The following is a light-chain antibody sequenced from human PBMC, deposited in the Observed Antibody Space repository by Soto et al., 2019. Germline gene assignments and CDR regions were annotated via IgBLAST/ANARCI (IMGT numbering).Light chain of an antibody. CDR3: QHYADSPPVFT. Sequence: DIVLTQSPGTLSLSPGDRATLSCRTSRFVSNYYVAWYQQRPGQAPRLLIYAASSRATDIPDRFSGSASGTDFALTISRLEPEDFAIYYCQHYADSPPVFTFGPGTKVEI. CDR2: AAS. J-gene: IGKJ3*01. CDR1: RFVSNYY. V-gene: IGKV3-20*01.